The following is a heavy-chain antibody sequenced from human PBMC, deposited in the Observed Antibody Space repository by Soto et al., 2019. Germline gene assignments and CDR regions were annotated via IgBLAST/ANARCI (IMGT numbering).Heavy chain of an antibody. D-gene: IGHD2-15*01. CDR2: IVVGSGNT. CDR1: GFTFTSSA. Sequence: ASVKVSCKASGFTFTSSAVQWVRQARGQRLERIGWIVVGSGNTNYAQKFQERVTITRDESTSTAYMELSSLRSEDTAVYYCARVVVASYYYYYGMDVWGQGTTVTVSS. V-gene: IGHV1-58*01. CDR3: ARVVVASYYYYYGMDV. J-gene: IGHJ6*02.